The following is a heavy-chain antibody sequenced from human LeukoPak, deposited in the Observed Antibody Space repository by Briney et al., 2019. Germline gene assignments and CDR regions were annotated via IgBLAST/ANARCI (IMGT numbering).Heavy chain of an antibody. CDR3: ARAEYSSGWRKYNWFDP. CDR2: INHSGST. D-gene: IGHD6-19*01. J-gene: IGHJ5*02. CDR1: GGSFSGYY. V-gene: IGHV4-34*01. Sequence: SETLSLTCAVYGGSFSGYYWSWIRQPPGKGLEWIGEINHSGSTNYNPSLKSRVTISVDTSKNQFSLKLSSVTAADTAVYYCARAEYSSGWRKYNWFDPWGQGTLVTVSS.